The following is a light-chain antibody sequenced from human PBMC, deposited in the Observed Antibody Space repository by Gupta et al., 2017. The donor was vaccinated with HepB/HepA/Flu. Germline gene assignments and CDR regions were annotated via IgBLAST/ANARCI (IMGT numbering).Light chain of an antibody. J-gene: IGLJ3*02. Sequence: SVLPQPPSASGTPGQRVTISCSGSSSNIGSTYVYWYQQLPGTAPKLLIYRNNPRPSGVPDRFSGSKSGTSASLAISGLRSEDEADYYCAAWDDSLSGRVFGGGTKLTVL. CDR3: AAWDDSLSGRV. CDR2: RNN. CDR1: SSNIGSTY. V-gene: IGLV1-47*01.